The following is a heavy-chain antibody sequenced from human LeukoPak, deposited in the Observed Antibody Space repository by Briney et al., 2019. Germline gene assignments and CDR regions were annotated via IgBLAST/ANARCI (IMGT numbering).Heavy chain of an antibody. CDR2: ITGAGHT. V-gene: IGHV3-23*01. CDR1: GFTFTNHW. CDR3: VQDWAWGAFGY. J-gene: IGHJ4*02. Sequence: PGGSLRLSCVTSGFTFTNHWMSWVRQAPGKGLEWVSGITGAGHTYYADSVQGRFTIYRDNSKNTLYLQMNRLGAEDTAIYYCVQDWAWGAFGYWGQGTLVTVSA. D-gene: IGHD7-27*01.